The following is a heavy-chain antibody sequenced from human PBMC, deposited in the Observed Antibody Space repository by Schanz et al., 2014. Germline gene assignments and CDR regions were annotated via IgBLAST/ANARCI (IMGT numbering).Heavy chain of an antibody. CDR1: GFSFSTYA. D-gene: IGHD5-12*01. CDR3: ARDEGRDGYNLAFDV. V-gene: IGHV3-74*01. J-gene: IGHJ3*01. Sequence: EVQLVESGGGLAQPGGSLRLSCAASGFSFSTYAMNWVRQAPGKGLEWVSRINSDGTMTNYADSVRGRFTISRDNGKNTLYLQMNSLRVEDTAVYYCARDEGRDGYNLAFDVWGQGTLVTVSS. CDR2: INSDGTMT.